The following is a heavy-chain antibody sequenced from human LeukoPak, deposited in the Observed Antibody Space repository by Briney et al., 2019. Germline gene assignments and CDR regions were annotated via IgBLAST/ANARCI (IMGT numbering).Heavy chain of an antibody. D-gene: IGHD3-10*01. J-gene: IGHJ4*02. V-gene: IGHV4-59*01. Sequence: SETLSLTCTVSGGSISSYYWSWIRQPPGKGLEWIGYIYYSGSTNYNPSLKSRVTISVDTSKNQFPLKLSSVTAADTAVYYCARDLLFWGSGTPFDYWGQGTLVTVSS. CDR3: ARDLLFWGSGTPFDY. CDR2: IYYSGST. CDR1: GGSISSYY.